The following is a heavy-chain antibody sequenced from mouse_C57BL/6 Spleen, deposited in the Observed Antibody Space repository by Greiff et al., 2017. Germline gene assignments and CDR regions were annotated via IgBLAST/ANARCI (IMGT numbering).Heavy chain of an antibody. D-gene: IGHD1-1*01. CDR3: ARHGAYYYGSSPWYFDV. CDR2: FYPGSGSI. CDR1: GYTFTEYT. V-gene: IGHV1-62-2*01. Sequence: VQLQQSGAELVKPGASVKLSCKASGYTFTEYTIHWVKQRSGQGLGWIGWFYPGSGSIKYNEKFKDKATLTADKSSSTVYMELSRLTSEDSAVYFCARHGAYYYGSSPWYFDVWGTGTTVTVSS. J-gene: IGHJ1*03.